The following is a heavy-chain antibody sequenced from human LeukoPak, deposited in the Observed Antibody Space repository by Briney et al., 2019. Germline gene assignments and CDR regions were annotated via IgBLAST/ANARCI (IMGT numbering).Heavy chain of an antibody. CDR2: MFYSGST. J-gene: IGHJ3*02. V-gene: IGHV4-39*01. CDR1: GGSISGSNYY. Sequence: SQTLSLTCTVSGGSISGSNYYWGWVRQPPGKGLEWIGSMFYSGSTYYNPSLKSRVAISTDTSKNQFSLRLSSVTAADTAIYYCESGMNLGAFHIWGQGTMVTVSS. CDR3: ESGMNLGAFHI.